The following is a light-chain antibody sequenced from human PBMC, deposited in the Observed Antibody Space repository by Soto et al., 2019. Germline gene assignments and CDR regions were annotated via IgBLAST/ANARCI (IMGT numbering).Light chain of an antibody. CDR3: SSYATGGSYV. J-gene: IGLJ1*01. CDR2: DVS. V-gene: IGLV2-14*01. CDR1: ISVVGGYNS. Sequence: QSVLTQPASVSGSPGQSIAISCTGTISVVGGYNSVSWYQQHPGKAPKLLIYDVSNRPSGVSNRFSGSKSGNTASLTISGLQAEDEADYYCSSYATGGSYVFGTGTKLTVL.